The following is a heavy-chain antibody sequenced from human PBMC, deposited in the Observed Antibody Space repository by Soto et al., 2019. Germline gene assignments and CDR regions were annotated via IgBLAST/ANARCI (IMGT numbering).Heavy chain of an antibody. CDR2: ISAYNGNT. J-gene: IGHJ4*02. D-gene: IGHD6-19*01. Sequence: QVQLVQSGAEVKKPGASVKVSCKASGYTFTSYGISWVRQAPGQGLEWMGWISAYNGNTNYAQKLQGRVTMTTDTSTSTSYMELRSLRSDDTSVDYCARDSGVQWLVPPFDYWGQGTLVTVSS. CDR3: ARDSGVQWLVPPFDY. V-gene: IGHV1-18*01. CDR1: GYTFTSYG.